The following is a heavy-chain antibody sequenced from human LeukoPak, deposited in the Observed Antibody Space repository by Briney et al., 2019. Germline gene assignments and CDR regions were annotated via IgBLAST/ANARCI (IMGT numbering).Heavy chain of an antibody. Sequence: KPSETLSLTCAVYGGSFSGYYWSWIRQPPGKGLEWIGEINHSGSTNYNPSLKSRVTISVDTSKNQFSLKLSSVTAADTAVYYCAGGYSYGLNYFDYWGQGALVTVSS. D-gene: IGHD5-18*01. V-gene: IGHV4-34*01. CDR2: INHSGST. J-gene: IGHJ4*02. CDR3: AGGYSYGLNYFDY. CDR1: GGSFSGYY.